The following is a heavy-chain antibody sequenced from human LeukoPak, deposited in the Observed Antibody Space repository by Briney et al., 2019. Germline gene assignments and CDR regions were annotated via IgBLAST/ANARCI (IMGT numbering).Heavy chain of an antibody. CDR2: INAGNGNT. CDR1: GYTFTSYA. D-gene: IGHD6-19*01. Sequence: ASVKVSCEASGYTFTSYAMHWVRQAPGQRLEWMGWINAGNGNTKYSQEFQGRVTITRDTSASTAYMELSSLRSEDMAVYYCAREYSSGWSYYMDVWGKGTTVTVSS. V-gene: IGHV1-3*03. J-gene: IGHJ6*03. CDR3: AREYSSGWSYYMDV.